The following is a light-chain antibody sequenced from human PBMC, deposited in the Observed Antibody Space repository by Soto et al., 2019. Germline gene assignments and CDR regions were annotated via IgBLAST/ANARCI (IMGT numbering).Light chain of an antibody. Sequence: QSALTQPPSASGSPGQSVTISCTGTSSDIGGYNYVSWYQQPPGKAPKLMIYEVTKRPSGVPDRFSGSKSGNTASLTVSGLQAEDEADYYCTSFAGNFNVVFGGGPTLTVL. CDR2: EVT. CDR1: SSDIGGYNY. CDR3: TSFAGNFNVV. J-gene: IGLJ2*01. V-gene: IGLV2-8*01.